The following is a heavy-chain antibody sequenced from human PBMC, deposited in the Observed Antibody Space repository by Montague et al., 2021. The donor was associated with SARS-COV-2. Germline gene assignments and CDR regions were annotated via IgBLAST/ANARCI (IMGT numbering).Heavy chain of an antibody. CDR1: GFTFDDYA. CDR2: ISWNSGSI. V-gene: IGHV3-9*01. J-gene: IGHJ6*02. CDR3: AKDMASILRGVTPGFYYYYGMDV. D-gene: IGHD3-10*01. Sequence: SLRLSCAASGFTFDDYAMHWVRQASGKGLEWVSGISWNSGSIGYADSVKGRFTISRDNAKNSLYLQMNSLRAEDTALYYCAKDMASILRGVTPGFYYYYGMDVWGQGTTVTVSS.